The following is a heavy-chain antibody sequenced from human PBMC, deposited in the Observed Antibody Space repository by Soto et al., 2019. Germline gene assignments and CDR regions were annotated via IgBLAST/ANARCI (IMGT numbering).Heavy chain of an antibody. D-gene: IGHD6-19*01. V-gene: IGHV1-3*01. CDR1: GYTFTNNG. CDR3: ARDLAVVGTDY. J-gene: IGHJ4*02. Sequence: AASVKVSCKASGYTFTNNGLHWVRQAPGQRLEWMGWINAANGNTKYSQKFQGRVTFTRDTSASTVYMEMSSLRSEDTAVYYCARDLAVVGTDYWGQGTLVTVSS. CDR2: INAANGNT.